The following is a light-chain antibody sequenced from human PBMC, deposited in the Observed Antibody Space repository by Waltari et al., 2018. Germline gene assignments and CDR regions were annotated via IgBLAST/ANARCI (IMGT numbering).Light chain of an antibody. CDR3: QQRSNWPWT. CDR1: QSVSSY. Sequence: EIVLTQSPATLSLSPGERATLSCRASQSVSSYLAWYQQKPGQAPRLLIYDASNRATGIPARFSGSVSGTDFTLTISSLEPEDFAVYYCQQRSNWPWTFGQGTNVEIK. V-gene: IGKV3-11*01. J-gene: IGKJ1*01. CDR2: DAS.